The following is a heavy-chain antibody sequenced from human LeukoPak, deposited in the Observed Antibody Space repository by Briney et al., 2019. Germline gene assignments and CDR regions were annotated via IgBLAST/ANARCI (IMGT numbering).Heavy chain of an antibody. CDR2: ISYDGSNK. J-gene: IGHJ6*04. CDR1: GFTFSSYA. CDR3: ARDNGDYPYYYYYGMDV. Sequence: GRSLRLSCAASGFTFSSYAMHWVRQAPGKGLEWVAVISYDGSNKYYADSVKGRFTISRDNAKNSLYLQMNSLRAEDTAVYYCARDNGDYPYYYYYGMDVWGKGTTVTVSS. D-gene: IGHD4-17*01. V-gene: IGHV3-30-3*01.